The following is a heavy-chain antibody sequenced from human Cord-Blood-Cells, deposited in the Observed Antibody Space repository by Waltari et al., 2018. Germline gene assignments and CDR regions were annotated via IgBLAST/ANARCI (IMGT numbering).Heavy chain of an antibody. CDR2: IYYSGIT. CDR1: GGPISRSSYY. D-gene: IGHD3-9*01. Sequence: QLQLQESGPGLVKPSETLSLTCTVSGGPISRSSYYWGWIRQPPGKGLEWIGSIYYSGITYYNPSLKSRVTISVDTSKNQFSLKLSSVTAADTAVYYCARSYYDILTGYPQFDYWGQGTLVTVSS. J-gene: IGHJ4*02. V-gene: IGHV4-39*01. CDR3: ARSYYDILTGYPQFDY.